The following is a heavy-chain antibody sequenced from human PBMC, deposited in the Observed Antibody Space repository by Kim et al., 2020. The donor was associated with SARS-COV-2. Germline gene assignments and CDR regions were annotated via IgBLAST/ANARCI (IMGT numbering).Heavy chain of an antibody. D-gene: IGHD6-6*01. CDR3: ARDLVAARRLDY. CDR1: GFTFSSYA. Sequence: GGSLRLSCAASGFTFSSYAMHWVRQAPGKGLEWVAVISYDGSNKYYADSVKGRFTISRDNSKNTLYLQMNSLRAEDTAVYYCARDLVAARRLDYWGQGTLVTVSS. J-gene: IGHJ4*02. V-gene: IGHV3-30*04. CDR2: ISYDGSNK.